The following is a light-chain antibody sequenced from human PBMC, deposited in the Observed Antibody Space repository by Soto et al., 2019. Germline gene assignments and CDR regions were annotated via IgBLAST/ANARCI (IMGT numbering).Light chain of an antibody. J-gene: IGLJ1*01. Sequence: QSVLTQPASVSGSPGQSITISCTGTSSDVGGYKYASWYQQHPGKAPKLMIYEVSNRPSGVSNRFSGSKSGNTASLTISGLQAEDEADYYCSSYTSSSTLDVFGTGTKVTLL. V-gene: IGLV2-14*01. CDR3: SSYTSSSTLDV. CDR2: EVS. CDR1: SSDVGGYKY.